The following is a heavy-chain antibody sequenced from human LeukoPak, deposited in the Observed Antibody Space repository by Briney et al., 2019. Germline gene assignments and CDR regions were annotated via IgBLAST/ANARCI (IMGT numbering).Heavy chain of an antibody. V-gene: IGHV3-21*01. CDR2: IDTSNNYV. Sequence: GGSLRLSCAASGFTFSSYSMNWVRQAPGKGLEWVSSIDTSNNYVYYADSVKGRFTISRDNAKNSLYLQMSSLRAEDTAVYFCARTTYGDYWGQGTLVTVSS. CDR1: GFTFSSYS. D-gene: IGHD1-1*01. J-gene: IGHJ4*02. CDR3: ARTTYGDY.